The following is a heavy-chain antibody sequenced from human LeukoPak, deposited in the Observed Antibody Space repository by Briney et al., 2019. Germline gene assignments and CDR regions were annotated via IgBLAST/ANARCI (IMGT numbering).Heavy chain of an antibody. J-gene: IGHJ4*02. CDR2: IVVGSGNT. V-gene: IGHV1-58*01. CDR1: GFTFTSSA. D-gene: IGHD5-18*01. CDR3: AAGVGQLWLLLDY. Sequence: SVKVSCKASGFTFTSSAVQWVRQARGQRLEWIGWIVVGSGNTNYAQKFQERVTITRDMSTSSAYMELSSLRSEDTAVYYCAAGVGQLWLLLDYWGQGTLVTVSS.